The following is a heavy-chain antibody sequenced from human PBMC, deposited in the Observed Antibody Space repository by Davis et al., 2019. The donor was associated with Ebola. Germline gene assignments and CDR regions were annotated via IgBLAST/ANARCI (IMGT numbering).Heavy chain of an antibody. CDR3: AKGGSSSVVGIDY. CDR2: ITWDADST. V-gene: IGHV3-43*01. CDR1: GFSFDEYT. D-gene: IGHD6-6*01. Sequence: GESLKISCAASGFSFDEYTMHWVRQPPGKGLEWVSLITWDADSTYYADSVKGRFTISRDNSKNTLYLQMNSLRAEDTAVYYCAKGGSSSVVGIDYWGQGTLVTVSS. J-gene: IGHJ4*02.